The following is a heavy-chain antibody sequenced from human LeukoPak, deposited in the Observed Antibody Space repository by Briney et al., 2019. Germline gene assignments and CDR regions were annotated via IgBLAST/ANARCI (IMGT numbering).Heavy chain of an antibody. J-gene: IGHJ4*02. CDR2: ISSSSSAI. V-gene: IGHV3-48*02. D-gene: IGHD4-17*01. CDR3: ARGLTTVTRSPFDY. CDR1: GFTFSSYS. Sequence: GGSLRLSCAASGFTFSSYSMNWVRHAPGKGLEWVSYISSSSSAIYYADSVKGRFTISRDNAKNSLYLQMNSLRDEDTAFYYCARGLTTVTRSPFDYWGQGTLVTVSS.